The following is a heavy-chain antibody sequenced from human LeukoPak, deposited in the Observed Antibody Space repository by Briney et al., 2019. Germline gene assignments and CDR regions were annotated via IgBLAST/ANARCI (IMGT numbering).Heavy chain of an antibody. CDR2: ISYDGSNK. J-gene: IGHJ4*02. D-gene: IGHD2/OR15-2a*01. Sequence: SGGSLRLSCAASGFSFSDAWMNWVRQAPGKGLEWVAVISYDGSNKYYADSVKGRFTISRDNSKNTLYLQMNSLRAEDTAVYYCAKDLSGSFDYWGQGTLVTVSS. V-gene: IGHV3-30*18. CDR3: AKDLSGSFDY. CDR1: GFSFSDAW.